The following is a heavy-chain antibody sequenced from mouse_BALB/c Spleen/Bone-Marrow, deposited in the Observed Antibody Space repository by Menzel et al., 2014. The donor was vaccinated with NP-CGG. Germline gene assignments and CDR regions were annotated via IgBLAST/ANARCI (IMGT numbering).Heavy chain of an antibody. CDR1: GFSFSNYG. J-gene: IGHJ3*01. V-gene: IGHV5-9-2*01. CDR3: ARHAYYDQTEVSFVC. CDR2: ISGDGRYT. Sequence: EVKLVESGGGLVKSGGSLKLSCAASGFSFSNYGMSWLRQTPEKRLEWVATISGDGRYTFYSDRVKGRFTISRDNAKNNLCLQLSGLRSEDAALYYCARHAYYDQTEVSFVCWGQGTLVTVSA. D-gene: IGHD2-4*01.